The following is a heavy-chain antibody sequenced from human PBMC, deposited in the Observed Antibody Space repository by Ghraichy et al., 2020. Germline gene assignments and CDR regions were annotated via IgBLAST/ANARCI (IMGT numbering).Heavy chain of an antibody. D-gene: IGHD2-2*01. V-gene: IGHV1-3*01. CDR3: ARGKGCSSTSCYHWFDP. CDR1: GYTFTSYA. Sequence: ASVKVSCKASGYTFTSYAMHWVRQAPGQRLEWMGWINAGNGNTKYSQKFQGRVTITRDTSASTAYMELSSLRSEDTAVYYCARGKGCSSTSCYHWFDPWGQGTLVTVSS. CDR2: INAGNGNT. J-gene: IGHJ5*02.